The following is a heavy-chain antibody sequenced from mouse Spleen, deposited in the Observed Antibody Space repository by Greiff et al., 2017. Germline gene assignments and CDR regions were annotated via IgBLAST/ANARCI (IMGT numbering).Heavy chain of an antibody. CDR3: ARHGYDYYAMDY. V-gene: IGHV5-9*04. CDR1: GFTFSSYA. D-gene: IGHD1-1*02. J-gene: IGHJ4*01. CDR2: ISSGGGNT. Sequence: EVKLVESGGGLVKLGGSLKLSCAASGFTFSSYAMSWVRQTPEKRLEWVATISSGGGNTYYPDSVKGRVTISRDNANNTLYLQMGSLKSEDTAMYYCARHGYDYYAMDYWGQGTSVTVSS.